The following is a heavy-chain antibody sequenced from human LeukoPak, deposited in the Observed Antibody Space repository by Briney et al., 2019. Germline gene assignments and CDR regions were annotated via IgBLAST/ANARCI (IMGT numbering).Heavy chain of an antibody. J-gene: IGHJ4*02. V-gene: IGHV3-48*01. CDR1: GFTFSNFL. Sequence: GGSLRLSCAASGFTFSNFLMNWVRQAPGKGLEWVSYISSSSSTIYYADSVKGRFTISRDNAKNSLYLQMNSLRAEDTAVYYCARGAYYYEDWGQGTLVTVSS. CDR2: ISSSSSTI. D-gene: IGHD3-22*01. CDR3: ARGAYYYED.